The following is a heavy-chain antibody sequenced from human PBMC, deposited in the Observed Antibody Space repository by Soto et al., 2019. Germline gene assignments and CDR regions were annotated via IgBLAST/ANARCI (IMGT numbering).Heavy chain of an antibody. V-gene: IGHV3-7*01. D-gene: IGHD1-7*01. CDR2: IDLHGRGT. Sequence: EGQLVESGGGLVQPGGSLRLSCAAPGHIXXCCGXXXVRQAPGKGLEWVASIDLHGRGTSYADSVKGRFTISRDNAKNQLFLEMNGLRADDTAVYFCARWNYAFDYWGQGALVTVSS. J-gene: IGHJ4*02. CDR3: ARWNYAFDY. CDR1: GHIXXCCG.